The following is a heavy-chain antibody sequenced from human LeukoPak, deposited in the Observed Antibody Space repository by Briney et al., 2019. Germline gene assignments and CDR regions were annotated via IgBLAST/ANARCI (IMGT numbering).Heavy chain of an antibody. CDR3: ATNGYYCMDV. V-gene: IGHV4-39*07. CDR2: IYYRGST. D-gene: IGHD2-8*01. Sequence: PSETLSLTCTVSGGSISSTIYYWGWIRQPPGKGLEWIGSIYYRGSTYYNPSLKSRITISVDKSQNQFSLKVNSLTAADTAVYYCATNGYYCMDVWGKGTTVTVSS. CDR1: GGSISSTIYY. J-gene: IGHJ6*03.